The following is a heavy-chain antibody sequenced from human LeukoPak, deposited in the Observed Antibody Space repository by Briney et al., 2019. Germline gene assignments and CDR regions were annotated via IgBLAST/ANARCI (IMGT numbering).Heavy chain of an antibody. CDR2: TYYRSKWYK. V-gene: IGHV6-1*01. CDR3: ARDYYYGMDV. J-gene: IGHJ6*02. Sequence: SQTLTLTCAISGDSVSSYSAAWNWIRQSPSRGLEWLGRTYYRSKWYKEYAVSVKSRITINPDTSKNQSSLHLNSVTPEDTAVYYCARDYYYGMDVWGQGTTVTVSS. CDR1: GDSVSSYSAA.